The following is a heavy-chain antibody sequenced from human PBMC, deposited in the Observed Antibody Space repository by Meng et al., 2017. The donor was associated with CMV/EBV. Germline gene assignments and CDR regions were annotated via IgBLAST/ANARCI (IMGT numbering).Heavy chain of an antibody. J-gene: IGHJ6*02. Sequence: GGSLRLSCAASGFTFSSYGMHWVRQAPGKGLEWVAFIRYDGSNKYYADSVKGRFTISRDNSKNTLYLQMNSLRAEDTAVYYCARLGELLWFGEPLLGMDVWGQGTTVTVSS. CDR1: GFTFSSYG. D-gene: IGHD3-10*01. CDR3: ARLGELLWFGEPLLGMDV. CDR2: IRYDGSNK. V-gene: IGHV3-30*02.